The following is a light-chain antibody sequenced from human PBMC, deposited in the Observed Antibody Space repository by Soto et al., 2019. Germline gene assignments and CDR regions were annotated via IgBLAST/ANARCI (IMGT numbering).Light chain of an antibody. J-gene: IGLJ1*01. CDR2: SVS. CDR1: SSDVGGHNY. V-gene: IGLV2-11*01. Sequence: QSALAQPRSVSGSPGQSVTISCTGTSSDVGGHNYVSWYQQHPGKAPELMISSVSKRPSGVPDRFSGSKSGNTASLTISGLQAEDEADYYCCSYAGSYTYVFGTGTKVTVL. CDR3: CSYAGSYTYV.